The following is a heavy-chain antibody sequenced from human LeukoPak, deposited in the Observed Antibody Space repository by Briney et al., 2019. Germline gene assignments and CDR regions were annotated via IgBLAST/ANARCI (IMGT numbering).Heavy chain of an antibody. Sequence: PGGSLRLSCAASGFTFSSYAMSWVRQAAGQGLEWVSAISGSGGSTYYADSVKGRFTISRDNPKNTLYLQTNSLRADDTAVYYCAKDLRASGALAGTGGVDYWGQGTLVTVSS. V-gene: IGHV3-23*01. CDR2: ISGSGGST. D-gene: IGHD6-19*01. CDR1: GFTFSSYA. J-gene: IGHJ4*02. CDR3: AKDLRASGALAGTGGVDY.